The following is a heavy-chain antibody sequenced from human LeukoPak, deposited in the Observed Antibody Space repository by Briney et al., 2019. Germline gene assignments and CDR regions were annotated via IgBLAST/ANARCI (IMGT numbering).Heavy chain of an antibody. Sequence: PSETLPLTCTVSGVSISSHYWSWIRQSPGKGLEWIGNIYYTGSTNYNPSLKSRVAISIDTSKNQFSLTLHSVTAADAAVYYCASAGNPHYFDFWGQGPLVTVSS. CDR1: GVSISSHY. CDR2: IYYTGST. V-gene: IGHV4-59*11. J-gene: IGHJ4*02. CDR3: ASAGNPHYFDF.